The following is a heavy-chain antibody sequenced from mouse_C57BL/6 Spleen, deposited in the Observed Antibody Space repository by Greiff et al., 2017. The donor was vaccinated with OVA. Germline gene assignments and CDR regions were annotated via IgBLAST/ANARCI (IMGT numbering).Heavy chain of an antibody. CDR3: ASGGSSYYFDY. CDR1: GYSFTSYY. V-gene: IGHV1-66*01. Sequence: QVQLQQSGPELVKPGASVKISCKASGYSFTSYYIHWVKQRPGQGLEWIGWIYPGSGNTKYNEKFKGKATLTADTSSRTAYMQLSSLTSEDSAVYYCASGGSSYYFDYWGQGTTLTVSS. J-gene: IGHJ2*01. CDR2: IYPGSGNT. D-gene: IGHD1-1*01.